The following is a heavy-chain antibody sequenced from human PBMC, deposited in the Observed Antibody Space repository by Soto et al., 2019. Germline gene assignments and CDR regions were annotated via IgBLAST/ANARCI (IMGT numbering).Heavy chain of an antibody. V-gene: IGHV4-31*03. J-gene: IGHJ5*02. Sequence: PSETLSLTCTVSGGSISSGGYYWSWIRQHPGKGLEWIGYIYYSGSTYYNPSLKSRVTISVDTSKNQFSLKLSSVTAADTAVYYCARDHRERALPYCSSTSCYNWFDPWGQGTLVTVSS. D-gene: IGHD2-2*01. CDR2: IYYSGST. CDR3: ARDHRERALPYCSSTSCYNWFDP. CDR1: GGSISSGGYY.